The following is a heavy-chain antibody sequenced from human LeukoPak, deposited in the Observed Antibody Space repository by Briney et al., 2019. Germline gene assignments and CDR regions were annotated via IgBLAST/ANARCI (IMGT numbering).Heavy chain of an antibody. Sequence: GGSLRLSCAASGFTFSSYSMNWVRQAPGKGLEWISYITTSGGAKNYADSVKGRFTISRDNAENSLYLQMNSLRAEDTAVYYCAKDVGMYASGLSPFDNWGQGTLVTVSS. D-gene: IGHD2-8*01. J-gene: IGHJ4*02. CDR1: GFTFSSYS. CDR2: ITTSGGAK. CDR3: AKDVGMYASGLSPFDN. V-gene: IGHV3-48*01.